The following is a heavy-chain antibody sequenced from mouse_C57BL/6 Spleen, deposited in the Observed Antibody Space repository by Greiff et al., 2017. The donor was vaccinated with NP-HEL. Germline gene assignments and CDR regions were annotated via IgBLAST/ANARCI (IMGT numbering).Heavy chain of an antibody. CDR1: GYSITSGYY. CDR3: AREGDYYGSSYAWFAY. CDR2: ISYDGSN. D-gene: IGHD1-1*01. V-gene: IGHV3-6*01. J-gene: IGHJ3*01. Sequence: EVKLQESGPGLVKPSQSLSLTCSVTGYSITSGYYWNWIRQFPGNKLEWMGYISYDGSNNYNPSLKNRITITRDTSKNQFFLKLNSVTTEDTATYYCAREGDYYGSSYAWFAYWGQGTLVTVSA.